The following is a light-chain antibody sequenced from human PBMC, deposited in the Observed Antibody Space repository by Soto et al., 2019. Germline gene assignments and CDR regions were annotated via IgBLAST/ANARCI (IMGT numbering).Light chain of an antibody. CDR3: QQSYSTLLT. V-gene: IGKV1-39*01. J-gene: IGKJ3*01. CDR2: AGS. Sequence: DIQMTQSPSSLSASVGDRVTITCRASQSISSYLNWYQQKPGKAPKLLIYAGSSLQSGVPSRFSGSGSGTDFTLTISSLQPEDFATYYCQQSYSTLLTFGPGTKVDIK. CDR1: QSISSY.